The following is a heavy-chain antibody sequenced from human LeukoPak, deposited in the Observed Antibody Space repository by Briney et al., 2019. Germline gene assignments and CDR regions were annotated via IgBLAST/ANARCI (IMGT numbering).Heavy chain of an antibody. CDR3: ARDGSMVRGVIKPSAFDI. Sequence: GGSLRLSCAASGFTFSSYEMNWVRQAPGKGLEWVSYISSIGSTIYSADSVKGRFTISRDNAKNSLYLQMNSLRAEDTAVYYCARDGSMVRGVIKPSAFDIWGQGTMVTVSS. D-gene: IGHD3-10*01. J-gene: IGHJ3*02. V-gene: IGHV3-48*03. CDR2: ISSIGSTI. CDR1: GFTFSSYE.